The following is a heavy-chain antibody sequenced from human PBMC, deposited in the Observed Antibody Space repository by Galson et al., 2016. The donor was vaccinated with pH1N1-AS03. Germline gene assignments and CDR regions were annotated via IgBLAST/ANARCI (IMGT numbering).Heavy chain of an antibody. CDR2: IYWNDDI. Sequence: PALVKPPQTLTLTCTFSGFSLSTSGVGVGWIRQAPGKALEWLAIIYWNDDIRYSPSLRNRLTITKDTSKSQVVLTMTNMGHLDTATYFCTRAYYGDFADWFDPWGQGTLVTVPS. CDR1: GFSLSTSGVG. V-gene: IGHV2-5*01. D-gene: IGHD4-17*01. J-gene: IGHJ5*02. CDR3: TRAYYGDFADWFDP.